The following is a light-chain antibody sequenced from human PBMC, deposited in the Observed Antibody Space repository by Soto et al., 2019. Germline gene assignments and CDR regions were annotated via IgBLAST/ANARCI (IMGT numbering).Light chain of an antibody. CDR2: GGF. CDR1: QNVNTY. CDR3: QQGGS. Sequence: EIVLTQSPATLSLSPGEGATLSCRASQNVNTYLAWYQQKPGQAPRLLIYGGFNRATGIPARFSGSGSGTDFTLTISSLEPEDFAVYYCQQGGSFGGGTKVEI. J-gene: IGKJ4*01. V-gene: IGKV3-11*01.